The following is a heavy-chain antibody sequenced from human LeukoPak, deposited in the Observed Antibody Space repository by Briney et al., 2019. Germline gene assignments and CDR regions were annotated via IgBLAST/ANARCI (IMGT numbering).Heavy chain of an antibody. J-gene: IGHJ3*02. V-gene: IGHV1-18*01. CDR3: ARDDDDAFDI. CDR2: ISAYNGNT. Sequence: PPGKASCKPSGSTSTSFAMHWVRQPPGQGLEWMGWISAYNGNTNYAQKLQGRVTMTTDTSTSTAYMELRSLRSDDTAVYYCARDDDDAFDIWGQGTMVTVSS. CDR1: GSTSTSFA.